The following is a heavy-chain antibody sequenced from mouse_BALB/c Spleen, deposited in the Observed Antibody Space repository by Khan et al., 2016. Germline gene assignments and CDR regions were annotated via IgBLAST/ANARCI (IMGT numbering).Heavy chain of an antibody. CDR1: GFTFSSFG. CDR2: ISSGSSTI. V-gene: IGHV5-17*02. J-gene: IGHJ1*01. D-gene: IGHD4-1*01. Sequence: EVELVESGGGLVQPGGSRKLSCAASGFTFSSFGMHWVRQAPEKGLEWVAYISSGSSTIYYADTVKGRFTISRDNPKNTLFLQMTSLRSEDTAMXYCARREGNWDWYFTVWLAWTTLTVSS. CDR3: ARREGNWDWYFTV.